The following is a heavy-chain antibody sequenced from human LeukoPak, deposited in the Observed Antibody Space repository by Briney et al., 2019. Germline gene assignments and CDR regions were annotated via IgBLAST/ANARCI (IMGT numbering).Heavy chain of an antibody. CDR1: GDSISSYY. CDR3: ARGSVPAAIGWFDP. CDR2: INHSGST. J-gene: IGHJ5*02. V-gene: IGHV4-34*01. D-gene: IGHD2-2*02. Sequence: PSETLSLTCTVSGDSISSYYWSWIRQPPGKGLEWIGEINHSGSTNYNPSLKSRVTISVDTSKNQFSLKLSSVTAADTAVYYCARGSVPAAIGWFDPWGQGTLVTVSS.